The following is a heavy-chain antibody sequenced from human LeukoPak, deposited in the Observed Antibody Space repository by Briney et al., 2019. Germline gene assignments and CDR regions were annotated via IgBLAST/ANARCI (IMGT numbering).Heavy chain of an antibody. CDR3: ARDHYGPIDY. D-gene: IGHD4-17*01. J-gene: IGHJ4*02. Sequence: GSLRLSCAASGFTFSSYAMSWVRQAPGKGLVWVSRLNSDGSGTTYADSVKGRFTISRDNAKTTLYLQMNSLTVEDTAVYYCARDHYGPIDYWGQGTLVTVSS. CDR2: LNSDGSGT. V-gene: IGHV3-74*01. CDR1: GFTFSSYA.